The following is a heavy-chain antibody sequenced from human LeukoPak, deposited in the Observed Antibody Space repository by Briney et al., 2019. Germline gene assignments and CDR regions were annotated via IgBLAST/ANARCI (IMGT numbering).Heavy chain of an antibody. J-gene: IGHJ6*03. Sequence: GGSLRLSCAASGFTFSNYGMNWVRQAPGKGREWVSSISSSSSYIYYADSVKGRFTISRDNAKNSLYLQMNSRRAEDTAVYYCAKSSGWNYYYYMDVWGKGTTVIASS. CDR1: GFTFSNYG. CDR2: ISSSSSYI. D-gene: IGHD6-19*01. V-gene: IGHV3-21*01. CDR3: AKSSGWNYYYYMDV.